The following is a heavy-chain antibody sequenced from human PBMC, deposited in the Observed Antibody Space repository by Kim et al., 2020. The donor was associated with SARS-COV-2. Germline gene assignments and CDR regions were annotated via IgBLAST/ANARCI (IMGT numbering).Heavy chain of an antibody. J-gene: IGHJ4*02. D-gene: IGHD5-12*01. Sequence: GGSLRLSCAASGFTFSSYAMHWVRQAPGKGLEWVAVISYDGGNKYYADSVRGRFTISRDNSKNTLYVQMNSLRAEDTAVYYCARGGVGDGYRGVDYWGQGALVTVSS. CDR1: GFTFSSYA. CDR2: ISYDGGNK. CDR3: ARGGVGDGYRGVDY. V-gene: IGHV3-30*04.